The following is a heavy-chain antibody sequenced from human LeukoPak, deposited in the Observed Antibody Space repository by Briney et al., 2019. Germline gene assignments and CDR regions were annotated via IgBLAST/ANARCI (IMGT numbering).Heavy chain of an antibody. Sequence: SETLSLTCTVSGGSISSYYWSWIRQPPGKGLEWIGYIYYSGSTNYNPSLKSRVTISVDTSKNQFSLKLSSVTAADTAVYYCARHRRVVTTPYYFDYWGQGTLVTVSS. CDR3: ARHRRVVTTPYYFDY. CDR2: IYYSGST. J-gene: IGHJ4*02. D-gene: IGHD2-21*02. V-gene: IGHV4-59*08. CDR1: GGSISSYY.